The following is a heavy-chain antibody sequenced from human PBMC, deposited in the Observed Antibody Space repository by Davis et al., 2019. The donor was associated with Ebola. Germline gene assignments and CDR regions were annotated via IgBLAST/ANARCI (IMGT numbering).Heavy chain of an antibody. J-gene: IGHJ6*02. D-gene: IGHD1-1*01. V-gene: IGHV1-69*13. Sequence: AASVKVSCKASGYTFTSYAMHWVRQAPGQRLEWMGGIIPIFGTANYTQKFQGRVTITADESTSTAYMELSSLRSEDTAVYYCARDSTTVFPDYYYYGMDVWGQGTTVTVSS. CDR1: GYTFTSYA. CDR3: ARDSTTVFPDYYYYGMDV. CDR2: IIPIFGTA.